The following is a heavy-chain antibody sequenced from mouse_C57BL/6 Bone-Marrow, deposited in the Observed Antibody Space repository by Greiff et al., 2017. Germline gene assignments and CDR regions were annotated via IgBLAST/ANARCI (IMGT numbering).Heavy chain of an antibody. V-gene: IGHV5-4*01. J-gene: IGHJ4*01. D-gene: IGHD1-1*02. Sequence: DVHLVESGGGLVKPGGSLKLSCAASGFTFSSYAMSWVRQTPEKMLEWVATISDGGSYTYHPDNVKGRFTISRDNAKNNLYLQMSHLKSEETAMYCCARLLCFYAMDYWGQGTSVTVSS. CDR3: ARLLCFYAMDY. CDR2: ISDGGSYT. CDR1: GFTFSSYA.